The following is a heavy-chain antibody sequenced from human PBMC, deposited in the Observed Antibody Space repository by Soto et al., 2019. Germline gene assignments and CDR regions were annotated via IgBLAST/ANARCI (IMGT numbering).Heavy chain of an antibody. CDR3: ARTPESAHHDY. D-gene: IGHD6-6*01. Sequence: QVQLVQSGAEVKMPGASVKVSCTASGYTFTDYYVPWVRQAPGQGLAWVAWINPKTGSTHYAQKCQGRVTMTRDKSINTAYMELTSLTSDDTAVDYCARTPESAHHDYWGQGSLVTVSS. V-gene: IGHV1-2*02. J-gene: IGHJ4*02. CDR2: INPKTGST. CDR1: GYTFTDYY.